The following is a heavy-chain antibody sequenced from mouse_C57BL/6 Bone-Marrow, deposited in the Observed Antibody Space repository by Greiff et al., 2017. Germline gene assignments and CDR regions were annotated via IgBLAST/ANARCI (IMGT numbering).Heavy chain of an antibody. J-gene: IGHJ1*03. Sequence: QVQLQQPGAELVRPGTSVKLSCKASGYTFTSYWMHWVKQRPGQGLAWIGVLDPSDSYTNYNQKLKGKATLTVDTSSSTAYMQLSSLTSEDSAVYYCARYSTTVVATDWYFDVWGTGTTVTVAS. CDR3: ARYSTTVVATDWYFDV. D-gene: IGHD1-1*01. CDR2: LDPSDSYT. CDR1: GYTFTSYW. V-gene: IGHV1-59*01.